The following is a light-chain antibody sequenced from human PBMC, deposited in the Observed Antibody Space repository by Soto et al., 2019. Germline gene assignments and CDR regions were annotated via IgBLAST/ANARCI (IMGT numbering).Light chain of an antibody. V-gene: IGKV1D-12*01. CDR3: HQAQNFPRP. CDR2: AAS. CDR1: QGITSW. J-gene: IGKJ4*02. Sequence: DIQMTQSPSSVSASVGDRVTITCRASQGITSWLAWYQQKPGKAPKLLIYAASILQSGVPSRFSGSGSGTDFTLTISSLQPQEFATYYCHQAQNFPRPFGGGTKVEIK.